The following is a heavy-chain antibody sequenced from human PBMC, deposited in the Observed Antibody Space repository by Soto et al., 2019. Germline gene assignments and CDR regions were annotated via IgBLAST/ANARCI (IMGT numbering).Heavy chain of an antibody. CDR2: INPISGGT. J-gene: IGHJ4*02. CDR3: AISPPVCSGCYCYFDY. Sequence: GASVKVSCKASGYTFTGYYMQWVLQAPGQGHERMGWINPISGGTNYAQKFQGRVTMTRDTSISTAYMKLSSLKSDDTAVYYSAISPPVCSGCYCYFDYWGQGTMVTVSS. D-gene: IGHD3-22*01. CDR1: GYTFTGYY. V-gene: IGHV1-2*03.